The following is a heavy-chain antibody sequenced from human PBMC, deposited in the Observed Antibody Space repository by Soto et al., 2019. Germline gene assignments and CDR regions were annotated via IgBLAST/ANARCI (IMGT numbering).Heavy chain of an antibody. J-gene: IGHJ4*02. CDR1: GGSVSSGSYY. Sequence: QVQLQESGPGLVKPSETLSLTCTVSGGSVSSGSYYWSWIRQPPGKGLEWIGYIYYSGSTNYNPSLKSRVTISVDTSKNQFSLKLSSVTAADTAVYYCARDNESFDYWGQGTLVTVSS. V-gene: IGHV4-61*01. CDR3: ARDNESFDY. CDR2: IYYSGST.